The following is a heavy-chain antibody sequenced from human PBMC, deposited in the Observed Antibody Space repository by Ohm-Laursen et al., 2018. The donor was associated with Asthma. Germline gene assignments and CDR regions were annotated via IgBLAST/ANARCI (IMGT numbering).Heavy chain of an antibody. CDR3: AVSIYAYGEGAY. CDR2: ISYNGSNK. CDR1: GFTFSSYG. J-gene: IGHJ4*02. V-gene: IGHV3-30*03. Sequence: SLRLSCTASGFTFSSYGMHWVRQAPGKGLEWVAVISYNGSNKYYADSVKGRFTISRDNSKNTLYLQMNSLRAEDTAFYYCAVSIYAYGEGAYWGQGRLVTVSS. D-gene: IGHD3-10*01.